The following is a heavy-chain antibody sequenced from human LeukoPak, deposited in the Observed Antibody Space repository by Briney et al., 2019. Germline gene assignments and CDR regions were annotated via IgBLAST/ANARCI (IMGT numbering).Heavy chain of an antibody. J-gene: IGHJ4*02. V-gene: IGHV3-48*04. D-gene: IGHD4/OR15-4a*01. Sequence: PGGSLRLSCAASGFTFSSYSMNWVRQAPGKGLEWISYISSRTNTIYYADSVKGRFTISRDNAKNSMYLQMNSLRVEDTAVYYCARIAHGGYGASYFDYWGQGTLVTVSS. CDR3: ARIAHGGYGASYFDY. CDR2: ISSRTNTI. CDR1: GFTFSSYS.